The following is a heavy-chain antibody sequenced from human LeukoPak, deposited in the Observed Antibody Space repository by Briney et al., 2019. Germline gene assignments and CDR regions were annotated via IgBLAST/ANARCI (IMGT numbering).Heavy chain of an antibody. J-gene: IGHJ4*02. CDR3: ARLGFGELFVGRD. Sequence: PGGSLRLSCAASGCTFSSYSMNWVRQAPGKGLEWVSSISSSSSYIYYADSVKGRFTISRDNAKNSLYLQMNSLRAEDTAVYYCARLGFGELFVGRDWGQGTLVTVSS. V-gene: IGHV3-21*01. CDR1: GCTFSSYS. CDR2: ISSSSSYI. D-gene: IGHD3-10*01.